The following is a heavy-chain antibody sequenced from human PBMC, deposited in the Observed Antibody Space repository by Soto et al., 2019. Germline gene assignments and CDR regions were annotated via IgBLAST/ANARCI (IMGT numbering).Heavy chain of an antibody. J-gene: IGHJ6*02. Sequence: SETLSLTCTVYGDSMTNNHWWTWVRKSPGKGPEMIGEVYHTGHANYNPSLNSRVAISVDKSKNQLSLTLNSVTAADTAVYYRASQLGPYYYGLDVWGQGTTVTVSS. CDR2: VYHTGHA. V-gene: IGHV4-4*02. CDR3: ASQLGPYYYGLDV. D-gene: IGHD3-16*01. CDR1: GDSMTNNHW.